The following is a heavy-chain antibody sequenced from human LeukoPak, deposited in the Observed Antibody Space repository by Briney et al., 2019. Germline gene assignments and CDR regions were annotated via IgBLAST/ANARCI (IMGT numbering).Heavy chain of an antibody. J-gene: IGHJ4*02. Sequence: ASVKVSCTVSGYTLTELSMHWVRQAPGKGLEWMGGFDPEDGETIYAQKFQGRVTMTEDTSTDTAYKELSSLRSEDTAVYYCATATKTYDSSGYFFDYWGQGTLVTVSS. D-gene: IGHD3-22*01. CDR1: GYTLTELS. CDR2: FDPEDGET. CDR3: ATATKTYDSSGYFFDY. V-gene: IGHV1-24*01.